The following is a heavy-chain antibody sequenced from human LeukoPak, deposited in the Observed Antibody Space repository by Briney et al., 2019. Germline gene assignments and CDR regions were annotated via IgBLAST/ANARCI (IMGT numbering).Heavy chain of an antibody. CDR3: ARVPRSYYYYYYMDV. CDR1: GGSIRSGSHY. J-gene: IGHJ6*03. V-gene: IGHV4-61*09. CDR2: ISTSGST. Sequence: SETLSLTCTVSGGSIRSGSHYWSWIRQPAGKGLEWIGHISTSGSTNYNPSLKSRVTISVDTSKNQFSLKLTSVTAADTAVYYCARVPRSYYYYYYMDVWGKGTTVTVSS.